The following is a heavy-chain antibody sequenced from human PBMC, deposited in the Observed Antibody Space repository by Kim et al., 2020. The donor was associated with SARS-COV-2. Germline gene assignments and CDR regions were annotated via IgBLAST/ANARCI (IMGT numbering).Heavy chain of an antibody. J-gene: IGHJ3*02. CDR2: ISSSGTTI. CDR3: ASSPSDYDSSGYYRGAFDI. V-gene: IGHV3-11*04. D-gene: IGHD3-22*01. CDR1: GFTFSDYD. Sequence: GGSLRLSCAASGFTFSDYDMSWIRQAPGKGLEWVSYISSSGTTIYYADSVKGRFTISRDIAKNSVYLQMTSLRAEDTAVYYCASSPSDYDSSGYYRGAFDIWGQGTMVTVSS.